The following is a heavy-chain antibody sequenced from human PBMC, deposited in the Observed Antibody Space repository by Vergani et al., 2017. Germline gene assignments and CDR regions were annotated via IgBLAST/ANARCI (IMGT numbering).Heavy chain of an antibody. J-gene: IGHJ4*02. D-gene: IGHD2-15*01. Sequence: QVQLQESGPGLVKPSETLSLTCTVSGGSISSYYWSWIRQPPGKGLEWIGYIYYSGSTNYNPSLKSRVTISVDTSKNQFSLKLSSVTAADTAVYYCARGYGIRGWYDYWGQGTLVTVSS. CDR1: GGSISSYY. CDR2: IYYSGST. CDR3: ARGYGIRGWYDY. V-gene: IGHV4-59*01.